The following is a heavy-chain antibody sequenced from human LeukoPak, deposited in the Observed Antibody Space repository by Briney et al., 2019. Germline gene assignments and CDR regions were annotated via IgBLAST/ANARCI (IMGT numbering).Heavy chain of an antibody. V-gene: IGHV4-39*07. CDR3: ARVESGYYDSFDI. Sequence: KTSETLSLTCTVSGDSISSSSYYWGWIRQPPGKGLEYIGTIYYTGDAYFNPSLKGRVTISIDTSREQFSLRLNSVTAADTAVYYCARVESGYYDSFDIWGQGTMVIVSS. D-gene: IGHD3-22*01. CDR2: IYYTGDA. J-gene: IGHJ3*02. CDR1: GDSISSSSYY.